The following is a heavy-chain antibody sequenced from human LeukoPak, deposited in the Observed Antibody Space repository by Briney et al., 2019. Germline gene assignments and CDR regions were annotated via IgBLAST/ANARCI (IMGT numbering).Heavy chain of an antibody. J-gene: IGHJ6*03. CDR1: GGTFSSYA. Sequence: GASVKVSCKASGGTFSSYAISWVRQAPGQGLEWMGGIIPIFGTANYAQKFQGRVTITADESTSTAYMELSSLRSEDTAVYYCARPYSYYYYMDVWGKGTTVTVSS. CDR2: IIPIFGTA. CDR3: ARPYSYYYYMDV. V-gene: IGHV1-69*13.